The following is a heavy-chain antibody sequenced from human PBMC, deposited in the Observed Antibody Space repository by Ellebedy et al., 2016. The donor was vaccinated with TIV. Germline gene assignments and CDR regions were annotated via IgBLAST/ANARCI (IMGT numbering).Heavy chain of an antibody. CDR2: ISWHSGTI. V-gene: IGHV3-9*01. Sequence: PGGSLRLSCAASGFMFADYAMHWVRQAPGKGLEWVSGISWHSGTIGYADSVKGRFTISRANAKNSMSLQMNSLRGEDTGVYYCAADMRTWGPAAPDSWGQGTLVTVSS. J-gene: IGHJ4*02. D-gene: IGHD6-13*01. CDR1: GFMFADYA. CDR3: AADMRTWGPAAPDS.